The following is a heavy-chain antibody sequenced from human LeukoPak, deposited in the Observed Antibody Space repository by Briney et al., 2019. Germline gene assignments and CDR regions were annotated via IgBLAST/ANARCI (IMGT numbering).Heavy chain of an antibody. V-gene: IGHV1-58*02. Sequence: SVKVSCKASGFTFTSSAMQWVRRARGQRLEWIGWIVVGSGNTNYAQKFQERVTITRDMSTSTAYMELSSLRSEDTAAYYCAAVPFEYSSSSLESGYWGQGTLVTVSS. CDR1: GFTFTSSA. CDR3: AAVPFEYSSSSLESGY. J-gene: IGHJ4*02. D-gene: IGHD6-6*01. CDR2: IVVGSGNT.